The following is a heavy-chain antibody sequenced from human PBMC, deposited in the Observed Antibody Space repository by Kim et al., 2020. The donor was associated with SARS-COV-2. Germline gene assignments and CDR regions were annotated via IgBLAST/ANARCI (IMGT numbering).Heavy chain of an antibody. CDR1: GYTFTGYY. Sequence: ASVKVSCKASGYTFTGYYMHWVRQAPGQGLEWMGWINPNSGGTNYAQKFQGRVTMTRDTSISTAYMELSRLRSDDTAVYYCAREGVNYYDSSGRRGIHYFDYWGQGTLVTVSS. J-gene: IGHJ4*02. CDR2: INPNSGGT. V-gene: IGHV1-2*02. D-gene: IGHD3-22*01. CDR3: AREGVNYYDSSGRRGIHYFDY.